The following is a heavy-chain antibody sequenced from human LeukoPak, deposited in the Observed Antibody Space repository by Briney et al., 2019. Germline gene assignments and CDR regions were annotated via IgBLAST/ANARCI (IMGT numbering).Heavy chain of an antibody. D-gene: IGHD5-24*01. V-gene: IGHV1-69*05. CDR1: GSTFSSYA. Sequence: VASVKVSCKASGSTFSSYAISWVRQAPGQGLEWMGGIIPIFGTANYAQKFQGRVTITTDESTSTAYMELSSLRSEDTAVYYCASSSKSEMATIRYFDYWSQGTLVTVSS. J-gene: IGHJ4*02. CDR3: ASSSKSEMATIRYFDY. CDR2: IIPIFGTA.